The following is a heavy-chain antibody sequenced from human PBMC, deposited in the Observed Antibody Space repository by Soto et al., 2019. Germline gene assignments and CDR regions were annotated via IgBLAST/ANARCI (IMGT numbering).Heavy chain of an antibody. V-gene: IGHV1-2*02. J-gene: IGHJ4*02. CDR3: AREAGYGGRTFDY. Sequence: ASVKVSCKASGYTFTGYYMHWVRQAPGQGLEWMGWINPNGGGTNFAQRFQGRVTMTRDTSISTACMDLTSLRPDDTAVYYCAREAGYGGRTFDYWGRGTLVTVSS. CDR2: INPNGGGT. D-gene: IGHD1-26*01. CDR1: GYTFTGYY.